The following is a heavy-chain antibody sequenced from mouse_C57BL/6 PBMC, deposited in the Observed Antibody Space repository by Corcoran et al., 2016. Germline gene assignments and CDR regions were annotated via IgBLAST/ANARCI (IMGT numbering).Heavy chain of an antibody. CDR3: ARDYYYYGSSYCYAMDY. V-gene: IGHV1-26*01. CDR2: INPNNGGT. Sequence: EVQLQQSGPELVKPGASVKISCKASGYTFTDYYMNWVKQSHGKSLEWIGDINPNNGGTSYNQKFKGKATLTVDKSSSTAYMELRSLTSEDSAVYYCARDYYYYGSSYCYAMDYWGQGTSVTVSS. D-gene: IGHD1-1*01. CDR1: GYTFTDYY. J-gene: IGHJ4*01.